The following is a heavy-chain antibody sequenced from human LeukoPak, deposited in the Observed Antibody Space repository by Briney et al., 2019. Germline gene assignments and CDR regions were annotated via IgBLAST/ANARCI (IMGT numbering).Heavy chain of an antibody. J-gene: IGHJ3*02. CDR2: IYHSGST. CDR3: ATHSGGSPDAFDI. Sequence: PSETLSLTCAVSGGSISSSNWWSWVRQPPGKGLEWIGEIYHSGSTNYNPSLKSRVTISVDKSKNQFSLKLSSVTAADTAVYYCATHSGGSPDAFDIWGQGTMVTVSS. D-gene: IGHD2-15*01. V-gene: IGHV4-4*02. CDR1: GGSISSSNW.